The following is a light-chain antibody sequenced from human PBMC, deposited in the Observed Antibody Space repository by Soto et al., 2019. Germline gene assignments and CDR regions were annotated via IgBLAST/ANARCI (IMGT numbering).Light chain of an antibody. CDR2: GNS. CDR3: QSYDSSLSGSYV. CDR1: SSNIGAGYD. J-gene: IGLJ1*01. Sequence: QSVLTQPPSVSGAPGQRVTISCTGSSSNIGAGYDVHWYQQLPGTAPKLLIYGNSNRPSGVPDRFSGSKSGTSASLAITGLHAEDEADYYFQSYDSSLSGSYVFGTGNKLTVL. V-gene: IGLV1-40*01.